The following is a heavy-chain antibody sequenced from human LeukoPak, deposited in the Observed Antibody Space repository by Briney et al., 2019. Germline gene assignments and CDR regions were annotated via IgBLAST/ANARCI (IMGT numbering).Heavy chain of an antibody. CDR3: AKAFGRSSSWSPIDY. V-gene: IGHV3-30*04. J-gene: IGHJ4*02. CDR2: ISYDGSNK. D-gene: IGHD6-13*01. CDR1: GFTFSSYA. Sequence: GGSLRLSCAASGFTFSSYAMHWVRQAPGRGLEWVAVISYDGSNKYYADSVKGRFTISRDNSKNTLYLQMNSLRAEDTAVYYCAKAFGRSSSWSPIDYWGQGTLVTVSS.